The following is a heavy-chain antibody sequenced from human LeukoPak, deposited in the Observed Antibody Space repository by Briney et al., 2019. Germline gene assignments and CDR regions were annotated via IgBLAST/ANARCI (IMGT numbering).Heavy chain of an antibody. J-gene: IGHJ4*02. CDR2: IYYSGST. D-gene: IGHD6-6*01. Sequence: PSETLSLTCTVSGGSISSSSYYWGWIRQPPGKGLEWIGSIYYSGSTYYNPSLKSRVTISVDTSKNQFSLKLSSVTAADTAVYYCARDQRFSVERQLAPPYYFDYWGQGTLVTVSS. CDR3: ARDQRFSVERQLAPPYYFDY. CDR1: GGSISSSSYY. V-gene: IGHV4-39*07.